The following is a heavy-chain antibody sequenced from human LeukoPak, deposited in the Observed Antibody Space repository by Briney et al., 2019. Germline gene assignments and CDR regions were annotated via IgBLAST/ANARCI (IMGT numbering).Heavy chain of an antibody. V-gene: IGHV1-69*01. CDR3: AAGLGSGSYYFDY. D-gene: IGHD3-10*01. CDR1: GGTFSSKD. Sequence: SVKVSCKASGGTFSSKDITWVRQAPGQGLEWVGGMTPRFGTGNTAQKFQGRVAVTADESTSTAYMELSSLRSEDTAVYYCAAGLGSGSYYFDYWGQGTLVTVSS. CDR2: MTPRFGTG. J-gene: IGHJ4*02.